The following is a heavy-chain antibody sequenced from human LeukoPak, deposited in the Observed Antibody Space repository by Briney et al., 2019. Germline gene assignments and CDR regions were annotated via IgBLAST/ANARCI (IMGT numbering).Heavy chain of an antibody. CDR2: IRYDGSNK. J-gene: IGHJ4*02. Sequence: GGSLRLSCAASGFTFSSYGMHWVRQAPGKGLEWVAFIRYDGSNKYYADSVKGRFTISRDNSKNTLYLQMNSLRAEDTAVYYCAREGAAAGTMASYWGQGTLVTVSS. CDR1: GFTFSSYG. V-gene: IGHV3-30*02. CDR3: AREGAAAGTMASY. D-gene: IGHD6-13*01.